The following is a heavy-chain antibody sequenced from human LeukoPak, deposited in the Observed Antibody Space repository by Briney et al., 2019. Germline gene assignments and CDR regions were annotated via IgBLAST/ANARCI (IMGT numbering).Heavy chain of an antibody. CDR2: IYYSGST. Sequence: SETLSLTCTVSGGSISNYYWNWIRQAPGRGLEWIGYIYYSGSTSYNPSLKSRVAISLDTSRNQFSLNLTSVTAADTAVYYCARGAAAADDYWGQGTLVTVSS. CDR1: GGSISNYY. V-gene: IGHV4-59*01. CDR3: ARGAAAADDY. J-gene: IGHJ4*02. D-gene: IGHD6-13*01.